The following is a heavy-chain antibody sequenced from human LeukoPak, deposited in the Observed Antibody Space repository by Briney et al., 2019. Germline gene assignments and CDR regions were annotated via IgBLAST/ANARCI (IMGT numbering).Heavy chain of an antibody. CDR2: INAGNGNT. V-gene: IGHV1-3*01. D-gene: IGHD4-17*01. CDR1: GGTFSSYA. J-gene: IGHJ5*02. Sequence: ASVKVSCKASGGTFSSYAISWVRQAPGQRLEWMGWINAGNGNTKYSQKFQGRVTITRDTSASTAYMELSSLRSEDTAVYYCTRDSPVSGDWFDPWGQGTLVTVSS. CDR3: TRDSPVSGDWFDP.